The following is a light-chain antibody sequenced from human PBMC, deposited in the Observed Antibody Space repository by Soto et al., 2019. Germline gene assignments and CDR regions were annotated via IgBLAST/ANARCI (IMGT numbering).Light chain of an antibody. CDR1: QSLLHSNGYSY. Sequence: DIVMTQSPLSLPVTPGEPASISCRSTQSLLHSNGYSYLDWYLQKPGQSPQLLISLGSNRASGVPDRFSGSGSGTDFTLKISRVEAEDVGVYYCMQALQAPRTFGQGTKLEIK. V-gene: IGKV2-28*01. J-gene: IGKJ2*01. CDR2: LGS. CDR3: MQALQAPRT.